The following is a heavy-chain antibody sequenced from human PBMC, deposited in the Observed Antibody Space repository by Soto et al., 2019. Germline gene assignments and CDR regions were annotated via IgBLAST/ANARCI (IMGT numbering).Heavy chain of an antibody. CDR1: GYTFTGYY. V-gene: IGHV1-2*02. Sequence: ASVKVSCKASGYTFTGYYMHWVRQAPGQGLEWVGWINPNSGVTNFAQKFQGRVSMTSETSISTAYMELNRLTSDETAVHYCARGRSREYSSPLFDYWGQGTQVTVSS. D-gene: IGHD6-6*01. CDR2: INPNSGVT. CDR3: ARGRSREYSSPLFDY. J-gene: IGHJ4*02.